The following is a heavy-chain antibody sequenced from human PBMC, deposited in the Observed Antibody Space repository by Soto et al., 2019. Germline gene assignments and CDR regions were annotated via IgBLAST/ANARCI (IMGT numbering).Heavy chain of an antibody. CDR3: ARGGVAVTGYRGIDF. V-gene: IGHV3-48*02. CDR2: ISGSSAAI. CDR1: GFTFSNYS. D-gene: IGHD3-9*01. Sequence: EVHLVESGGGPGQPGGSLRLSCAASGFTFSNYSMNWVRQVPGKGLEWVSYISGSSAAIYYADSVEGRFTISRDNAQXXXXXXXXXLRDEDTAFYYCARGGVAVTGYRGIDFWGQGTLVTVSA. J-gene: IGHJ4*02.